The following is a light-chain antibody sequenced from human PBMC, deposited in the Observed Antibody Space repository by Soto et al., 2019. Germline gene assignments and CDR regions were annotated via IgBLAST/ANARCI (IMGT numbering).Light chain of an antibody. Sequence: NVLTQSPGILALSPGERVTLFCRASQSVPNNELAWYQQKPGQTPRLLIYGASTRAAGIPDRFSGRASGTDFTISSTRLEPEDFAVYYCQQYGGSPPYTFGQGTKLEVK. CDR3: QQYGGSPPYT. J-gene: IGKJ2*01. CDR2: GAS. CDR1: QSVPNNE. V-gene: IGKV3-20*01.